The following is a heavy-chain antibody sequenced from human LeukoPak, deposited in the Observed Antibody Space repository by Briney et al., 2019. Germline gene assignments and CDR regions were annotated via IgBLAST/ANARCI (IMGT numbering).Heavy chain of an antibody. V-gene: IGHV1-18*01. CDR1: GYTFTSYG. CDR3: AREGVSSGWPSGWAFDI. D-gene: IGHD6-19*01. CDR2: ISGNNDNT. J-gene: IGHJ3*02. Sequence: ASVKVSCKASGYTFTSYGISWVRQAPGQGLEWMGWISGNNDNTNYGQKVQGRVTMTTDTSTRTAYMELRSLRSDDTAVYYCAREGVSSGWPSGWAFDIWGQGTVVIVSS.